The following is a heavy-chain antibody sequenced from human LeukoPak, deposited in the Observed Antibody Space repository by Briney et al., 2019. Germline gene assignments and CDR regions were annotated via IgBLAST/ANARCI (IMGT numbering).Heavy chain of an antibody. Sequence: HGASVKVSCKASGYTFTSYGISWVRQAPGQGLEWMGWISAYNGNTNYAQKLQGRVTMTTDTSTSTAYMELRSLRSDDTAVYYCARDLTRLLRYPYYFDYWGQGTLVTVSS. V-gene: IGHV1-18*01. CDR2: ISAYNGNT. CDR1: GYTFTSYG. D-gene: IGHD2-15*01. CDR3: ARDLTRLLRYPYYFDY. J-gene: IGHJ4*02.